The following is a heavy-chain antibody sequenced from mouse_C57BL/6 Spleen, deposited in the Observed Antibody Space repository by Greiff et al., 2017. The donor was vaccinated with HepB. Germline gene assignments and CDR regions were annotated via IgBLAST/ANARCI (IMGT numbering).Heavy chain of an antibody. CDR1: GFSFNTYA. Sequence: EVKLMESGGGLVQPKGSLKLSCAASGFSFNTYAMNWVRQAPGKGLEWVARIRSKSNNYATYYADSVKDRFTISRDDSESMLYLQMNNLKTEDTAMYYCVRADYDGAYWGQGTLVTVSA. CDR3: VRADYDGAY. J-gene: IGHJ3*01. CDR2: IRSKSNNYAT. D-gene: IGHD2-4*01. V-gene: IGHV10-1*01.